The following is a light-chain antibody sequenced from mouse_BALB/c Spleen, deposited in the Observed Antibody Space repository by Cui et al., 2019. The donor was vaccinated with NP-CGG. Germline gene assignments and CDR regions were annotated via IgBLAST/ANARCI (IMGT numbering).Light chain of an antibody. CDR2: GTN. Sequence: HAVVTPESALTTSPGETVTLTCRSSTGAVTTSNYANWVQEKPNHLFSGLISGTNNRAPGVPARFSGSLIGDKAALTITGAQTEDEAIYFCALWYSNHWVFGGGTKLTVL. CDR3: ALWYSNHWV. CDR1: TGAVTTSNY. V-gene: IGLV1*01. J-gene: IGLJ1*01.